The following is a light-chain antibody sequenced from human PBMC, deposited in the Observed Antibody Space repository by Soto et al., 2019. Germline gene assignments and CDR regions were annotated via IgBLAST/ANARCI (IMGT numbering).Light chain of an antibody. CDR1: QSVRSTY. V-gene: IGKV3-20*01. CDR3: QYYSSSLSIT. J-gene: IGKJ5*01. Sequence: EIVLTQSPGILSLSPGERATLSCRASQSVRSTYLAWYQQKPGQAPRLLIHGASSRATGIPDRFSGSGSGTDFPLSISRLEPGDFAVYYCQYYSSSLSITFGQGKRLEIK. CDR2: GAS.